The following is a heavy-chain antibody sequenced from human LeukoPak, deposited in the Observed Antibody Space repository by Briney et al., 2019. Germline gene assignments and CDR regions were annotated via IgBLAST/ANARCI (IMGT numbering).Heavy chain of an antibody. CDR1: GFTFSTYA. V-gene: IGHV3-64D*06. CDR2: IGTNRIST. D-gene: IGHD2-2*01. J-gene: IGHJ4*02. CDR3: VKGAQVVYSPSFDF. Sequence: GGSLRLSCSASGFTFSTYAMHWVRQAPGRGPEYVSAIGTNRISTYYADSVEGRFTISRDNSKNTVHLQMSSLRAEDTAVYYCVKGAQVVYSPSFDFWGQGTLVTVSS.